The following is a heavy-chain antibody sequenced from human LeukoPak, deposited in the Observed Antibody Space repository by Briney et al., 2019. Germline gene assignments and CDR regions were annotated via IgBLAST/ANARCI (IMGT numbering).Heavy chain of an antibody. CDR2: FYVGGAT. V-gene: IGHV3-53*01. Sequence: PGGSLRLSCAASGFTFSIYWMHWVRQAPGKGLEWVSVFYVGGATYYADSVKGRFTISRDNSENTLYLQMKSLRAEDTAVYYCARGDGYNFFDYWGQGTLVTVSS. J-gene: IGHJ4*02. CDR1: GFTFSIYW. CDR3: ARGDGYNFFDY. D-gene: IGHD5-24*01.